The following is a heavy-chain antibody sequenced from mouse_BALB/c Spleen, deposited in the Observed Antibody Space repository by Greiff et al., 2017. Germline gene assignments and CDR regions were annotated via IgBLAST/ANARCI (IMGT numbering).Heavy chain of an antibody. V-gene: IGHV5-6*01. CDR3: ARITTVVATRYFDV. D-gene: IGHD1-1*01. CDR2: ISSGGSYT. Sequence: EVHLVESGGDLVKPGGSLKLSCAASGFTFSSYGMSWVRQTPDKRLEWVATISSGGSYTYYPDSVKGRFTISRDNAKNTLYLQMSSLKSEDTAMYYCARITTVVATRYFDVWGAGTTVTVSS. CDR1: GFTFSSYG. J-gene: IGHJ1*01.